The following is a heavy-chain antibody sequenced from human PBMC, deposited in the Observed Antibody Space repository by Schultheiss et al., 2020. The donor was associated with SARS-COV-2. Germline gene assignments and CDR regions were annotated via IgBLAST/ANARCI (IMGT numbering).Heavy chain of an antibody. D-gene: IGHD6-19*01. CDR3: ARGGYTSAWYYVD. Sequence: GGSLRLSCAASRFTFSSYAMSWVRQAPGKGLEWVSGISGSGGSTHYADSVKGRFTISRDNAKNSLYLQMSSLRADDTAVYYCARGGYTSAWYYVDWGQGTLVTVSS. V-gene: IGHV3-23*01. CDR2: ISGSGGST. CDR1: RFTFSSYA. J-gene: IGHJ4*02.